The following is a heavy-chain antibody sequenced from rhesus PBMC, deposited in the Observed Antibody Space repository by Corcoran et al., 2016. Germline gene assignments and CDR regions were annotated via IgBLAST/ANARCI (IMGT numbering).Heavy chain of an antibody. CDR3: ARWRWGVWNYFDY. D-gene: IGHD2-39*01. V-gene: IGHV4-173*01. CDR1: GYSISSNY. J-gene: IGHJ4*01. CDR2: ISGSGGST. Sequence: QVQLQESGPGVVKPSETLSLTCAVSGYSISSNYWSWIRQPPGKGLEWIVRISGSGGSTDYNPSLKSRVTISTDTSKNQVSLKLSSVTAADTAVYYCARWRWGVWNYFDYWGQGVLVTVSS.